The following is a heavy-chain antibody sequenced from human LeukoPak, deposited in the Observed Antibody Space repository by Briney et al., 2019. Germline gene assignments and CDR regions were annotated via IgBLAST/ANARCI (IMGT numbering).Heavy chain of an antibody. CDR1: DSTLISNW. V-gene: IGHV3-7*01. J-gene: IGHJ4*02. CDR3: ARTEGIVGAFDY. CDR2: IKQDGSKK. D-gene: IGHD1-26*01. Sequence: GGSLRLSFAALDSTLISNWMSWVGQPPGKGWGWVANIKQDGSKKYYVDSVKGRFTISRDNAKNSLYLQMNSLRAEDTAVYYCARTEGIVGAFDYWGQGTLVTVSS.